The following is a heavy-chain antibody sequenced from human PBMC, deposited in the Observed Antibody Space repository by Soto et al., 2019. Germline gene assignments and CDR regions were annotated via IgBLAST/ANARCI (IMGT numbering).Heavy chain of an antibody. J-gene: IGHJ5*02. D-gene: IGHD6-6*01. CDR3: ARGSIAARRVGWFDP. CDR2: IYYSGST. V-gene: IGHV4-59*01. CDR1: GGSISSYY. Sequence: SETLSLTCTVSGGSISSYYWSWIRQPPGKGLEWIGYIYYSGSTNYNPSLKSRVTISVDTSKNQFSLKLSFVTAADTAVYYCARGSIAARRVGWFDPWGQGTLVTVSS.